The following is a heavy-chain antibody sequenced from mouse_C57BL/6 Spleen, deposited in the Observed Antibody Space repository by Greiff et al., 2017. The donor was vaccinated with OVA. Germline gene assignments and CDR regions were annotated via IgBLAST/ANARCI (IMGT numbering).Heavy chain of an antibody. CDR3: ARVPYYGRALYAMDY. V-gene: IGHV5-4*03. CDR1: GFTFSSYA. D-gene: IGHD1-1*01. Sequence: EVKLVESGGGLVKPGGSLKLSCAASGFTFSSYAMSWVRQTPDKRLEWVATISDGGSYTYYPDNVKGRFTISRDNAKNNLYLQMSHLKSEDTAMYYCARVPYYGRALYAMDYWGQGTSVAVSA. J-gene: IGHJ4*01. CDR2: ISDGGSYT.